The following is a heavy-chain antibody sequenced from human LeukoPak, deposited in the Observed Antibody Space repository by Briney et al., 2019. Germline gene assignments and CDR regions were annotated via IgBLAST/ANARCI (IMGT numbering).Heavy chain of an antibody. J-gene: IGHJ3*02. Sequence: PSETLSLTCAVYGGSFSGYYWSWIRQPPGKGLEWIGYIYYSGSTNYNPSLKSRVTISIDTSKNQFSLKLSSVTAADTAVYYCARDDRWLQLSTHAFDIWGQGTVVTVSS. CDR1: GGSFSGYY. CDR2: IYYSGST. CDR3: ARDDRWLQLSTHAFDI. D-gene: IGHD5-24*01. V-gene: IGHV4-59*01.